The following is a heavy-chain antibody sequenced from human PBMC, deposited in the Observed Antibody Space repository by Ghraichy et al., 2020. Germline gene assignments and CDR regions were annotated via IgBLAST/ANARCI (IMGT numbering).Heavy chain of an antibody. CDR1: GFTFSSYW. CDR2: IKQDGSEK. D-gene: IGHD6-6*01. Sequence: GGSLRLSCAASGFTFSSYWMSWVRQAPGKGLEWVANIKQDGSEKYYVDSVKGRFTISRDNAKNSLYLQMNSLRAEDTAVYYCARESPYSSWWDHFSSGADLWGRGTLVTVSS. CDR3: ARESPYSSWWDHFSSGADL. V-gene: IGHV3-7*01. J-gene: IGHJ2*01.